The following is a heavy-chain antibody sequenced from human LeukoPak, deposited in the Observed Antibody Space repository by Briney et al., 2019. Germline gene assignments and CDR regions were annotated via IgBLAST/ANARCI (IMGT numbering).Heavy chain of an antibody. CDR1: GGSISSYY. CDR3: ARLRPDYYYYMDV. Sequence: SETLSLTCTVSGGSISSYYWSWIRQPPGKGLEWIGYIYTSGSTNYNPSLKSRVTISVDTSKKQFSLKLSSVTAADTAVYYCARLRPDYYYYMDVWGKGTTVTVSS. J-gene: IGHJ6*03. V-gene: IGHV4-4*09. CDR2: IYTSGST.